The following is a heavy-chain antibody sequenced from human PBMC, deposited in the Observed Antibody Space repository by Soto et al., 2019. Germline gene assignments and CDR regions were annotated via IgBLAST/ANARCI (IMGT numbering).Heavy chain of an antibody. CDR2: IYYSGST. J-gene: IGHJ4*02. V-gene: IGHV4-59*01. Sequence: QVQLQESGPGLVKPSETLSLTCTVSGGSISSYYWSWIRQPPGKGLEWIGYIYYSGSTNYNPSLKSRVTISVATSKNQFSLKLSSVTAADTAVYYCARRLGDYFDYWGQGTLVTVSS. CDR1: GGSISSYY. CDR3: ARRLGDYFDY. D-gene: IGHD5-12*01.